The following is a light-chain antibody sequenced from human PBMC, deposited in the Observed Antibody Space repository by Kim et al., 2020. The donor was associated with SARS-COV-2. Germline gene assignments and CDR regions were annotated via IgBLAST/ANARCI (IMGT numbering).Light chain of an antibody. CDR2: EAF. V-gene: IGKV3-20*01. J-gene: IGKJ2*01. Sequence: LSPGDRDTLSGRASQSVGGRLLAWYQQKPGPAPRLLIYEAFKRVAGIPVRLSGSGSGTGFTLTISRPEPEDFAMYYCQQYGSTPYTFGQGTKLEI. CDR3: QQYGSTPYT. CDR1: QSVGGRL.